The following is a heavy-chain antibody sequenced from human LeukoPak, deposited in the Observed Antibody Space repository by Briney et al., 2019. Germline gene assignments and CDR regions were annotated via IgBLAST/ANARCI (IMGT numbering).Heavy chain of an antibody. V-gene: IGHV4-39*07. D-gene: IGHD3-3*01. CDR2: IYYSGST. CDR1: GGSISSSSYY. J-gene: IGHJ4*02. CDR3: ARRFRLWSGCHIDY. Sequence: PSETLSLTCTVSGGSISSSSYYWGWIRQPPGKGLEGIGSIYYSGSTYYNPSLKSRVPISVDTSKHQFSLKLSSVTAAATAVYYCARRFRLWSGCHIDYWGQGTLVTVSS.